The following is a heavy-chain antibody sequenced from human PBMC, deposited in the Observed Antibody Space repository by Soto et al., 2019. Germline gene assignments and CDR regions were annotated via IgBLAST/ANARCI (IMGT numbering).Heavy chain of an antibody. CDR1: GFTFSGYA. V-gene: IGHV3-30-3*01. CDR2: ISYDGSNK. J-gene: IGHJ4*02. Sequence: YLTLSSAASGFTFSGYAMHLIRQAPGKELDQVAVISYDGSNKYYADSVKGRFTIARDKSKSTLYLQMNSLRAEGLAVSYCARGPSSLTRFDYWGQG. CDR3: ARGPSSLTRFDY. D-gene: IGHD2-2*01.